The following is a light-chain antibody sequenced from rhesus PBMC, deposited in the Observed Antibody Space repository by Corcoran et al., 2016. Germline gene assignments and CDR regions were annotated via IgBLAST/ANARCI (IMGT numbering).Light chain of an antibody. V-gene: IGKV1S12*01. J-gene: IGKJ4*01. CDR1: QNTYSD. CDR3: RRYFASPPLT. Sequence: DIQMTQSPSALSASVGDRVTISCRASQNTYSDLAWYQQKQGKAPKHLISAASSLQTGIPSRFSGSGSGTVFTLTISSLQPEDSAAYYCRRYFASPPLTFSGGTKV. CDR2: AAS.